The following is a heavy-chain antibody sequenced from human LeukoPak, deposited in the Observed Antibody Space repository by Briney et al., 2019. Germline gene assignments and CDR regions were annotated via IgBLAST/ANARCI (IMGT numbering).Heavy chain of an antibody. Sequence: SETLSLTCTVSGGSISSYYWSWIRQPPGTGLEWIGYIYYSGSTNYNPSLKSRVTISVDTSKNQFSLKLSSVTAADTAVYYCARHVYYYGMDVWGQGTTVTVSS. CDR3: ARHVYYYGMDV. CDR2: IYYSGST. J-gene: IGHJ6*02. CDR1: GGSISSYY. V-gene: IGHV4-59*08.